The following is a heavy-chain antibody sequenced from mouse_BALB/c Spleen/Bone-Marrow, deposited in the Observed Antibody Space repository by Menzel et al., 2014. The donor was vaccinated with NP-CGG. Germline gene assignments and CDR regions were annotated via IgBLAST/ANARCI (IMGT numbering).Heavy chain of an antibody. CDR2: ISYSGST. V-gene: IGHV3-2*02. J-gene: IGHJ1*01. D-gene: IGHD3-1*01. CDR3: ARGSQAYWYFDV. Sequence: EVKLMESGPGLVKPSQSLSLTCTVTGYSITSDYAWNWIRQFPGNKLEWMGYISYSGSTSYNPSLKSRISITRDTSKNQFFLQLNSVTTEDTATYYCARGSQAYWYFDVWGAGTTVTVSS. CDR1: GYSITSDYA.